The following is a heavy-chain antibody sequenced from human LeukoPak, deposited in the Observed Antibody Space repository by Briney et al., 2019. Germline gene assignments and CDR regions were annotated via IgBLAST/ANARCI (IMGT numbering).Heavy chain of an antibody. J-gene: IGHJ4*02. CDR1: GFTFNSYA. D-gene: IGHD2/OR15-2a*01. V-gene: IGHV3-23*01. Sequence: GGSLRLFCAASGFTFNSYAMNWVRQAPGKGLEWVSGISGSGGTTYYADSVKGRFTISRDNSKTTLYLQMNSLRAEDTAVYYCAKTIGPPYYFDSWGQGTLVTVSS. CDR3: AKTIGPPYYFDS. CDR2: ISGSGGTT.